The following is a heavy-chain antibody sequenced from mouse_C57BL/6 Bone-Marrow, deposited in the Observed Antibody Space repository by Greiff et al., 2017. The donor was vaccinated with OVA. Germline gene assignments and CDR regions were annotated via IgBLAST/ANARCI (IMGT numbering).Heavy chain of an antibody. J-gene: IGHJ2*01. Sequence: QVQLQQSGAELVKPGASVKLSCKASGYTFTEYTIHWVKQRSGKGLEWIGCFYPGSGSIKYNEKFKDKATLTAAKSSSTVYMELLRLTSEDSAVYFCARHGGYDGRDYWGKGTTLTVSS. V-gene: IGHV1-62-2*01. CDR3: ARHGGYDGRDY. D-gene: IGHD2-14*01. CDR1: GYTFTEYT. CDR2: FYPGSGSI.